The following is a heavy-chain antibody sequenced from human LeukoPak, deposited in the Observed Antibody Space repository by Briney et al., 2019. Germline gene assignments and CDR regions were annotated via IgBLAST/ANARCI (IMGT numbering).Heavy chain of an antibody. CDR2: IYYSGSA. D-gene: IGHD3-3*01. J-gene: IGHJ3*02. V-gene: IGHV4-59*12. Sequence: SETLSLTCTVSGGSISDYSWSWIRQPPGKGLEWIGNIYYSGSANHNPSLKSRVTISLDTSKNQFSLKLTSMTAADTAVYYCARDRYDFWSGYYNPDAFDIWGQGTMVTVSS. CDR3: ARDRYDFWSGYYNPDAFDI. CDR1: GGSISDYS.